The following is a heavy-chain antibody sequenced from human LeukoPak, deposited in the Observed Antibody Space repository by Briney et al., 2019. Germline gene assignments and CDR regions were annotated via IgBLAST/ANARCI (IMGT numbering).Heavy chain of an antibody. D-gene: IGHD3-3*01. V-gene: IGHV4-39*01. J-gene: IGHJ4*02. CDR1: GGSISSSSYS. CDR3: ARLRFDFWSGYTHPYFDY. CDR2: IYYSGTT. Sequence: SETLSLTCTVSGGSISSSSYSWGWISQPPGKGLEWIGSIYYSGTTYYNPSLKSRVTISVDTSKIQFSLKLSSVAATDTAVYFCARLRFDFWSGYTHPYFDYWGQGTLVTVSS.